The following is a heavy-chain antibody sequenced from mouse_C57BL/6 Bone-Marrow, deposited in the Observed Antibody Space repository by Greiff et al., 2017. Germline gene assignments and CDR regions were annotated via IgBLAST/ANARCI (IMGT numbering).Heavy chain of an antibody. CDR3: AREDITTVGADYYARDY. V-gene: IGHV1-50*01. CDR2: IDPSDSYT. D-gene: IGHD1-1*01. J-gene: IGHJ4*01. CDR1: GYTFTSYW. Sequence: QVQLQQPGAELVKPGASVKLSCKASGYTFTSYWMQWVKQRPGQGLEWIGEIDPSDSYTNYNQKFKGKATFTVDTSSSTAYMQLSSLTSEDSAVYYCAREDITTVGADYYARDYWGQGTSVTVSS.